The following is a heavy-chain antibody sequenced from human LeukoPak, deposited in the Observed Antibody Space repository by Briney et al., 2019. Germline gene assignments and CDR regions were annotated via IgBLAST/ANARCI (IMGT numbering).Heavy chain of an antibody. D-gene: IGHD3-3*01. CDR1: GGSISSGGYS. J-gene: IGHJ4*02. V-gene: IGHV4-30-2*01. CDR3: ARGLLGYDFWSGYSAIYFDY. Sequence: PSQTLSLTCAVSGGSISSGGYSWGWIRQPPGKGLEWIGEINHSGSTNYNPSLKSRVTISVDTSKNQFSLKLSSVTAADTAVYYCARGLLGYDFWSGYSAIYFDYWGQGTLVTVSS. CDR2: INHSGST.